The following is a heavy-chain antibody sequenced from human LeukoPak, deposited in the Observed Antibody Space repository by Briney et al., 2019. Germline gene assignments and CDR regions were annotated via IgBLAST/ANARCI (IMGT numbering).Heavy chain of an antibody. CDR1: GFSFSAYG. J-gene: IGHJ4*02. CDR3: ARSWQQLVFYFDY. D-gene: IGHD6-13*01. V-gene: IGHV3-33*01. CDR2: IWYDGSRE. Sequence: AMSLRLSCAASGFSFSAYGMHWVRQAPGKGLEWVAIIWYDGSRESYTDPVQGRFTISRDNSKNTLYLQMNSLRAEDTAVYYCARSWQQLVFYFDYGGQGTLVTVSS.